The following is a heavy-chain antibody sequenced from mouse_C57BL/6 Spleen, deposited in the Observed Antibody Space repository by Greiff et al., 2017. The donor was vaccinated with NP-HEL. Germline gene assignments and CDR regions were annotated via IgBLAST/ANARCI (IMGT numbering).Heavy chain of an antibody. D-gene: IGHD2-13*01. CDR2: INPNNGVT. Sequence: VQLQQSGPELVKPGASVKIPCKASGYTFTDYNMDWVKQSHGKSLEWIGDINPNNGVTIYNQKFKGKATLTVDKSSSTAYMELRSLTSEDTAVYYCAGKMGDYGPVFAYWGKGTPVTVAA. CDR3: AGKMGDYGPVFAY. CDR1: GYTFTDYN. J-gene: IGHJ3*01. V-gene: IGHV1-18*01.